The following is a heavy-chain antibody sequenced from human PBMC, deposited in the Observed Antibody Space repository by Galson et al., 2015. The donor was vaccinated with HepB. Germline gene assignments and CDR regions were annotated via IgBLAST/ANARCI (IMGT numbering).Heavy chain of an antibody. D-gene: IGHD6-19*01. J-gene: IGHJ6*02. V-gene: IGHV3-30*04. Sequence: SLRLSCAASGFTFSNYAMYWVRQAPGKGLEWVAVISYEGSNRYYGDSVKGRFTISRDNSKNTLYLQMNSLRVEDTAVYYCGRGGLRAVAGTKGDVWGQGTTVTVSS. CDR1: GFTFSNYA. CDR3: GRGGLRAVAGTKGDV. CDR2: ISYEGSNR.